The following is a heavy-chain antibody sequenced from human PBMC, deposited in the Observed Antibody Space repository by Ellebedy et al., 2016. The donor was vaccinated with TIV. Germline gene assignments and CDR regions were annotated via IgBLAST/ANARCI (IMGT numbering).Heavy chain of an antibody. CDR1: GFTFSSYE. Sequence: GSLRLSCAASGFTFSSYEMNWVRQAPGKGLEWIGEINHSGSTNYNPSLKSRVTISVDTSKNQFSLKLSSVTAADTAVYYCARSLTAADLDYWGQGTLVTVSS. J-gene: IGHJ4*02. D-gene: IGHD6-13*01. CDR2: INHSGST. V-gene: IGHV4-34*01. CDR3: ARSLTAADLDY.